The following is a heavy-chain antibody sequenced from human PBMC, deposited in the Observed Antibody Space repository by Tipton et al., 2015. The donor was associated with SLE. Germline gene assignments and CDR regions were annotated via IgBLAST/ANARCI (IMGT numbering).Heavy chain of an antibody. CDR2: ISYDGSNK. J-gene: IGHJ6*02. CDR1: GFTFSSYG. V-gene: IGHV3-30*18. CDR3: AKDGIDTAMVTYGMDV. D-gene: IGHD5-18*01. Sequence: SLRLSCAASGFTFSSYGMHWVRQAPGKGLGWVAVISYDGSNKYYADSVKGRFTISRDNSKNTLYLQMNSLRAEDTAVYYCAKDGIDTAMVTYGMDVRGQGTTVTVSS.